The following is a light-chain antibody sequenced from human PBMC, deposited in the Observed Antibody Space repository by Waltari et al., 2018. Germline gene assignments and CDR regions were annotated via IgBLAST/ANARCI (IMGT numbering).Light chain of an antibody. V-gene: IGKV3-11*01. CDR3: QQRSNWTPHT. CDR1: QSVGTY. J-gene: IGKJ2*01. CDR2: DAS. Sequence: EVVLTQSPATLSLSPGETATLSCRASQSVGTYLAWYQQKPGQAPRLLIYDASNRATGIADRFRGSGSGTDFTLTISSLEAEDFAVYYCQQRSNWTPHTFGQGARLEIK.